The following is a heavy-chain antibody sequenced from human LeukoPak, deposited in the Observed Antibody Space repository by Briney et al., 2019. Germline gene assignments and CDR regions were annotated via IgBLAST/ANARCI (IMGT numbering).Heavy chain of an antibody. D-gene: IGHD5-18*01. CDR1: GGSITSSSYY. Sequence: SETLSLTCTVSGGSITSSSYYWGWIRQPPGKGLEWIGSIYYSGSTYYNPSLKSRVTISVDTSKNQFSLKLSSVTAADTAVYYCARGYSLDYWGQGTLVTVSS. V-gene: IGHV4-39*01. CDR2: IYYSGST. CDR3: ARGYSLDY. J-gene: IGHJ4*02.